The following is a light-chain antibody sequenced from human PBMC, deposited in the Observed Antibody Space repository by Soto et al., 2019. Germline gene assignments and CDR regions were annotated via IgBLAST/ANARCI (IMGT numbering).Light chain of an antibody. CDR3: QQYGSSPLT. Sequence: EIVLTQSPGTLSLSPGESATLSCRASQSVRSNYLAWYQQKPGQAPRLLIFGASNRATGIPPRFSGRGSGTDFTLTSSRLEPEDFAVYYCQQYGSSPLTFGGGTKVDIK. V-gene: IGKV3-20*01. CDR2: GAS. J-gene: IGKJ4*01. CDR1: QSVRSNY.